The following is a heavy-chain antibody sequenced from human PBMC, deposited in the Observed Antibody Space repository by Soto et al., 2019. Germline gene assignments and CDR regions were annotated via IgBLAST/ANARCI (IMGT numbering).Heavy chain of an antibody. CDR1: GFTFSDYY. V-gene: IGHV3-11*01. J-gene: IGHJ4*02. D-gene: IGHD3-16*02. CDR2: ISSSGSTI. CDR3: ARDQPTETRPSGYDYIWGSYRSSYFDY. Sequence: QVQLVESGGGLVKPGGSLRLSCAASGFTFSDYYMSWIRQAPGKGLEWVSYISSSGSTIYYADSVKGRFTISRDNAKNSLYLQMNSLRAEDTAVYYCARDQPTETRPSGYDYIWGSYRSSYFDYWGQGTLVTVSS.